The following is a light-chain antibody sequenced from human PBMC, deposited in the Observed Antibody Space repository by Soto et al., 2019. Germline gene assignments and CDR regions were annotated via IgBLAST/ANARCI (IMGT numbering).Light chain of an antibody. Sequence: EIVLTQSPGTVSLSPGERATLSCRASQSISNNHLTWYQQKPGQAPRLLIYRVYNRATGIPNSFSGSGSGTDFTLTISRLEHEDFAVYYWQQHGSSPWTFGQGTKVEI. CDR1: QSISNNH. V-gene: IGKV3-20*01. J-gene: IGKJ1*01. CDR3: QQHGSSPWT. CDR2: RVY.